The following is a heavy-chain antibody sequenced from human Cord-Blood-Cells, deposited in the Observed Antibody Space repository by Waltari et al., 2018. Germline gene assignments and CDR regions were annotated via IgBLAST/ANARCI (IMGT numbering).Heavy chain of an antibody. Sequence: QVQLQESGPGLVKPSETLSPTCTVSGGSISSYYWSWCRQPPGKGLEWIGYIYYSGSTNYNPSLKSRVTISEDTSKNQFSLKLSSVTAADTAVYYCARYRTGTFDYWGQGTLVTVSS. CDR1: GGSISSYY. J-gene: IGHJ4*02. CDR2: IYYSGST. D-gene: IGHD1-1*01. V-gene: IGHV4-59*01. CDR3: ARYRTGTFDY.